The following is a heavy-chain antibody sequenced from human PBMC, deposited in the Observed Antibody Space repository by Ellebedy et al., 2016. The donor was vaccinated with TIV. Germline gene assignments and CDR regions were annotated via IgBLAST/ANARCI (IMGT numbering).Heavy chain of an antibody. D-gene: IGHD2-2*01. Sequence: GESLKISXATSGYNFPLYWITWVRQMPGKGLEWMGRIDAGDSRAHYSPSFQGHITISTDKSTRIAYLQWSSLKASDTAMYFCARLYCTTTSCYFDYWGQGTLVTVSS. V-gene: IGHV5-10-1*01. CDR1: GYNFPLYW. CDR2: IDAGDSRA. J-gene: IGHJ4*02. CDR3: ARLYCTTTSCYFDY.